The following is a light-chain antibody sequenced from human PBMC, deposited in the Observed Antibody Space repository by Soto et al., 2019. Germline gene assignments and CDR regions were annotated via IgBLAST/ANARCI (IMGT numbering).Light chain of an antibody. V-gene: IGKV3-20*01. CDR3: QQYGSSHTS. CDR2: GAS. J-gene: IGKJ2*03. Sequence: EIVLTQSPGTLSLSPGERATLSCRASQSVSSSYLAWYQQKPGQAPRLLIYGASSRATGILDRFSGSGSGTDFTLTISRLEPEDFAVYYCQQYGSSHTSFGQGTKLEIK. CDR1: QSVSSSY.